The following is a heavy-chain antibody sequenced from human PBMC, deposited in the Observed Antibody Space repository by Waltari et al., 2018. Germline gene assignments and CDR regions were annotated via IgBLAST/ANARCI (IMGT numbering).Heavy chain of an antibody. J-gene: IGHJ4*02. CDR1: GYSISSGYY. CDR2: IYHSGST. Sequence: QVQLQESGPGLVKPSETLSLTCAVSGYSISSGYYWGWIRQPPGKGLEWIGSIYHSGSTYYNPSLKSRVTISVDTSKNQFSLKLSSVTAADTAVYYCASGKGVKRPIDYWGQGTLVTVSS. D-gene: IGHD1-26*01. V-gene: IGHV4-38-2*01. CDR3: ASGKGVKRPIDY.